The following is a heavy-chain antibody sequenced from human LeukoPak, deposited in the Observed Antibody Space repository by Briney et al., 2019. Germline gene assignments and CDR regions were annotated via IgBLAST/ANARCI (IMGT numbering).Heavy chain of an antibody. CDR2: ISSGGDRT. CDR3: AKVTSDY. D-gene: IGHD2-21*02. Sequence: PGGSLRLSCAASGFSFNTNALSWVRQAPGKGLEWVSSISSGGDRTYYADSVKGRFTISRDNSKNTLSLQMNSLRAEDSALYYCAKVTSDYWGRGTLVSVSS. J-gene: IGHJ4*02. V-gene: IGHV3-23*01. CDR1: GFSFNTNA.